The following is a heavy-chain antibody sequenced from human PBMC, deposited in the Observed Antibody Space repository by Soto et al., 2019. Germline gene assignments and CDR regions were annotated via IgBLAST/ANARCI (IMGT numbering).Heavy chain of an antibody. V-gene: IGHV1-8*01. Sequence: VASVKVSCKASGYTFTSYDINWVRQATGQGLEWMGWMNPNSGNTGYAQKFQGRVTMTRNTSISTAYMELSSLRSEDTAVYYCARGQLWFGELPGYWGQGTLVTVSS. CDR2: MNPNSGNT. J-gene: IGHJ4*02. CDR1: GYTFTSYD. D-gene: IGHD3-10*01. CDR3: ARGQLWFGELPGY.